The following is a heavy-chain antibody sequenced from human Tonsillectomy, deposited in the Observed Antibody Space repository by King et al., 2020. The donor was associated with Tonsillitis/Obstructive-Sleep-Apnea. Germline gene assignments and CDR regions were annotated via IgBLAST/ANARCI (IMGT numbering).Heavy chain of an antibody. D-gene: IGHD3-3*01. J-gene: IGHJ6*03. CDR1: GFTFSTYS. CDR2: ISRSSNTI. Sequence: VQLVESGGGLVQPGGSLKLSCAASGFTFSTYSMNWVRQTPGKGLEWVSSISRSSNTIYYADSVKGRFTISRDMGKNSLYLQMNSLRDEDTAVYFCARSEWLDYMDVWGKGTTVTVSS. CDR3: ARSEWLDYMDV. V-gene: IGHV3-48*02.